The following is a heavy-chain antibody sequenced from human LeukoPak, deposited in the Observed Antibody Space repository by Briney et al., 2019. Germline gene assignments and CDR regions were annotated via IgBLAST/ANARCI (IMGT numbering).Heavy chain of an antibody. CDR3: ARHGNPYYYDSSGYWPSPTDY. CDR2: IYPGDSDT. J-gene: IGHJ4*02. Sequence: GESLKISCKGSGYSFTSYWIGWVRQMPGKGLEWMGIIYPGDSDTRYSPSFQGQVTISADKSISTAYLQWSSLKASDTAMYYRARHGNPYYYDSSGYWPSPTDYWGQGTLVTVSS. V-gene: IGHV5-51*01. CDR1: GYSFTSYW. D-gene: IGHD3-22*01.